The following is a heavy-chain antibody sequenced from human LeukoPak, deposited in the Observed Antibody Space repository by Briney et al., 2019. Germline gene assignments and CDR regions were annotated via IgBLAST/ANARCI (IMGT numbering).Heavy chain of an antibody. CDR2: IKQDGSDK. J-gene: IGHJ4*02. Sequence: GGSLRLSCAASGFTFSSYWMSWVRQAPGKGLEWVANIKQDGSDKYYVDSVKGRFTISRDNAKNSLYLQMNSLRAEYTAVDYCARDGFWGPFYYWGQGTLVTVSS. CDR1: GFTFSSYW. D-gene: IGHD3-16*01. CDR3: ARDGFWGPFYY. V-gene: IGHV3-7*01.